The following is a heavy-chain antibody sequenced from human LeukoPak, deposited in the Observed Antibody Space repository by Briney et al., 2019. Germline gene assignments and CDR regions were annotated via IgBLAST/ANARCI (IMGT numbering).Heavy chain of an antibody. CDR2: INPNSGGT. V-gene: IGHV1-2*02. J-gene: IGHJ4*02. Sequence: ASVKVSCKASGYTFTGYYMHWVRQAPGQGLEWMGWINPNSGGTNYAQKFQGRVTMTRDTSISTAYMELSRLRSDDTAVYYCARGMHYYESSFDYWGQGTLVTVSS. D-gene: IGHD3-22*01. CDR3: ARGMHYYESSFDY. CDR1: GYTFTGYY.